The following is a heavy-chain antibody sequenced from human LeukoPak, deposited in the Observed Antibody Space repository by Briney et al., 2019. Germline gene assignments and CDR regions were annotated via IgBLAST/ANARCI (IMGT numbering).Heavy chain of an antibody. J-gene: IGHJ6*02. V-gene: IGHV3-11*05. CDR1: GFTFRDSS. CDR2: ITSNSGYT. D-gene: IGHD3-10*02. Sequence: PGGSLRLSCAASGFTFRDSSMSWIRQAPGKGLEWVSYITSNSGYTNYADSVKGRFTISRDNAKNSLYLQMNSLRAEDTAVYYCARDLHYYVAMDVWGQGTTVTVSS. CDR3: ARDLHYYVAMDV.